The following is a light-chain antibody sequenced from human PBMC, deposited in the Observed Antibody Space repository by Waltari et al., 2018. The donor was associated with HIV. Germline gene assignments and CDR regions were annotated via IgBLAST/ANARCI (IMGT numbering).Light chain of an antibody. CDR3: QQYKSYSLT. Sequence: DIQMTKSPSTLSASVGDRVIITCRSSQNVDNWLAWYQQRPGSAPKVLIYKTSTLQTGVPSRFSGSGSGTEFSLTISSLQPDDFATYYCQQYKSYSLTFGQGTRLEIK. CDR2: KTS. CDR1: QNVDNW. V-gene: IGKV1-5*03. J-gene: IGKJ5*01.